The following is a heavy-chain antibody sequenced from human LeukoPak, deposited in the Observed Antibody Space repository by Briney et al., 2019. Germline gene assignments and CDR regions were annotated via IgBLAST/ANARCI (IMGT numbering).Heavy chain of an antibody. CDR2: ISYDGNNK. J-gene: IGHJ4*02. V-gene: IGHV3-30*04. CDR3: ARASPVYSSLDY. Sequence: GRSLRLSCAASGFTFSKYAMHWVRQAPGEGLDWVALISYDGNNKYYPDSVKGRFTISRDNSKNTLYLQMNSLRAEDTAIYYCARASPVYSSLDYWGQGTLVTVSS. CDR1: GFTFSKYA. D-gene: IGHD4-11*01.